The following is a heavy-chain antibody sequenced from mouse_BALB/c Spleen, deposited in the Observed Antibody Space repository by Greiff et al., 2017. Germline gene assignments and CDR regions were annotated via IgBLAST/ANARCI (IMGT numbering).Heavy chain of an antibody. CDR1: GYSITSDYA. J-gene: IGHJ3*01. CDR2: ISYSGST. D-gene: IGHD2-1*01. V-gene: IGHV3-2*02. CDR3: ARNGNYPY. Sequence: EVKLLESGPGLVKPSQSLSLTCTVTGYSITSDYAWNWIRQFPGNKLEWMGYISYSGSTSYNPSLKSRISITRDTSKNQFFLQLNSVTTEDTATYYCARNGNYPYWGQGTLVTVSA.